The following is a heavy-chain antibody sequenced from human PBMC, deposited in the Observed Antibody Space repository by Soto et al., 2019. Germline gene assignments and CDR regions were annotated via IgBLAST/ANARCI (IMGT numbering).Heavy chain of an antibody. J-gene: IGHJ3*02. Sequence: VSVKVSCKVSGYALSELSMHWVRQAPGKGLEWVGGFDPEDGETIYAQKFQGRVTMTEDTSTDTAYMELSSLRSEDTAVYYCATFHSWTDAFDIWGQGTMVTVSS. D-gene: IGHD1-20*01. CDR2: FDPEDGET. V-gene: IGHV1-24*01. CDR3: ATFHSWTDAFDI. CDR1: GYALSELS.